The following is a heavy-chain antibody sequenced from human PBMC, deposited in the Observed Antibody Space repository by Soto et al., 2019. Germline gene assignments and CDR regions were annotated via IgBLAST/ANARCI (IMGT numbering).Heavy chain of an antibody. CDR2: ISSSGSTI. CDR1: GFTFSDYY. J-gene: IGHJ6*02. CDR3: ARDYCSGGSSYSYYYYYGMDV. D-gene: IGHD2-15*01. Sequence: GGSLRLSCAASGFTFSDYYMSWIRQAPGKGLEWVSYISSSGSTIYYADSVKGRFTISRDNAKNSLYLQMNSLRAEDTAVYYCARDYCSGGSSYSYYYYYGMDVWGQGTTVTVSS. V-gene: IGHV3-11*01.